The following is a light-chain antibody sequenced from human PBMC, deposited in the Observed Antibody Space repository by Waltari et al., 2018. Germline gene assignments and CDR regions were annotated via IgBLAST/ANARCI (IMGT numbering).Light chain of an antibody. J-gene: IGKJ1*01. CDR3: QKYERLPAT. CDR1: QSVSRA. V-gene: IGKV3-20*01. Sequence: EIVLTQSPGTLSLSPGARATLSCRASQSVSRALVWYQQKPGQAPRLLIYDASRRATGIPDRFSGSGSGTDFSLTISRLEPEDSAVYYCQKYERLPATFGQGTKVEI. CDR2: DAS.